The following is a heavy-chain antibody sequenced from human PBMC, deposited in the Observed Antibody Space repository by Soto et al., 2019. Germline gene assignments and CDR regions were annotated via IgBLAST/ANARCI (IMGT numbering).Heavy chain of an antibody. D-gene: IGHD3-22*01. CDR1: GGTFSSYA. J-gene: IGHJ4*02. CDR3: ARPPNYYDSSGYYGY. Sequence: SVEVSCKASGGTFSSYAISWVRQAPGQGLEWMGGIIPIFGTANYAQKFQGRVTITADKSTSTAYMELSSLRSEDTAVYYCARPPNYYDSSGYYGYWGQRTLVTVSS. V-gene: IGHV1-69*06. CDR2: IIPIFGTA.